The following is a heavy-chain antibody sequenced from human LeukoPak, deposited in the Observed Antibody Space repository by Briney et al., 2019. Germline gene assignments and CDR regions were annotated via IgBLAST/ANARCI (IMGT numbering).Heavy chain of an antibody. CDR3: ARELIAVAGQSYYYYGMDV. Sequence: QPGRSLRLSCAASGFTFSSYGMHWVRQAPGKGLEWVAVISYDGSNKYYADSVKGRSTISRDNSKNTLYLQMNSLRAEDTAVYYCARELIAVAGQSYYYYGMDVWGQGTTVTVSS. D-gene: IGHD6-19*01. CDR2: ISYDGSNK. V-gene: IGHV3-30*03. J-gene: IGHJ6*02. CDR1: GFTFSSYG.